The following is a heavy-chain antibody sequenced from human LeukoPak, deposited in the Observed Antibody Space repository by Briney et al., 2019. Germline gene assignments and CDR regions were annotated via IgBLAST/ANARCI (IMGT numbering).Heavy chain of an antibody. CDR3: TYGDYPLTY. CDR2: IYSNGDT. Sequence: GGSLRLSCTASGLTVTNNYWNWVRQPPGKGPEWISLIYSNGDTRYADSVKGRFTFSRDNSKNTLYLQMNSLRAEDTAVYYCTYGDYPLTYWGQGTLVSVSS. V-gene: IGHV3-66*01. D-gene: IGHD4-17*01. CDR1: GLTVTNNY. J-gene: IGHJ4*02.